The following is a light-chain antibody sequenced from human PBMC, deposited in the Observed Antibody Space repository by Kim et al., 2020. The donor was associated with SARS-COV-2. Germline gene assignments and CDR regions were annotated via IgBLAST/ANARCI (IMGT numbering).Light chain of an antibody. CDR1: SSNIGGTT. CDR2: TDN. Sequence: GQRVTISCSGSSSNIGGTTVVRYQHLPGAAPKFLMYTDNERPSGVPDGFSGSKYGTSASLVISALQSADEADYYCAAWDDSLSGRVFGGGTKLTVL. J-gene: IGLJ3*02. CDR3: AAWDDSLSGRV. V-gene: IGLV1-44*01.